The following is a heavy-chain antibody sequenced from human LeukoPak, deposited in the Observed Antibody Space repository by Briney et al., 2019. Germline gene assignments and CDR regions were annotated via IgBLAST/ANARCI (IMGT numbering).Heavy chain of an antibody. D-gene: IGHD5-24*01. CDR3: TTGGGWLTDY. Sequence: SETLSLTCTVSGGSISDYYWGGFRQPPGKGLEWIGYIHDSGRTNYNASLKGRDSISVDTSRRQFSLKLTSVTAADTAIYYCTTGGGWLTDYWGQGTLVTVSS. V-gene: IGHV4-59*01. J-gene: IGHJ4*02. CDR2: IHDSGRT. CDR1: GGSISDYY.